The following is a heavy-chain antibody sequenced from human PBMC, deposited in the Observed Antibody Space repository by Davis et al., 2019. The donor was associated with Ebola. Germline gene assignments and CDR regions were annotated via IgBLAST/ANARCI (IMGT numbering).Heavy chain of an antibody. CDR1: GGSFSGYY. CDR2: INHSGST. D-gene: IGHD3-10*01. Sequence: PSETLSLTCAVYGGSFSGYYWSWIRQPPGKGLEWIGEINHSGSTNYNPSLKSRVTISVDTSKNQFSLKLSSVTAADTAVYYCANHGFRGLLWFGEPDRWFDPWGQGTLVTVSS. V-gene: IGHV4-34*01. J-gene: IGHJ5*02. CDR3: ANHGFRGLLWFGEPDRWFDP.